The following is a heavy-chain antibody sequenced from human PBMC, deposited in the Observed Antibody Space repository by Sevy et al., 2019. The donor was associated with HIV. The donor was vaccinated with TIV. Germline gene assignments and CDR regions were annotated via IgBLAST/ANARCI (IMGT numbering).Heavy chain of an antibody. Sequence: ASVKVSCKASGYTFTSYAMHWVRQAPGQRLEWMGWINAGNGNTKYSQKFQGRVTITRETSASTAYMELSSLRSEDTAVYYWARDRITMVQGVITPLYGMDVWGQGTTVTVSS. D-gene: IGHD3-10*01. CDR3: ARDRITMVQGVITPLYGMDV. V-gene: IGHV1-3*01. J-gene: IGHJ6*02. CDR2: INAGNGNT. CDR1: GYTFTSYA.